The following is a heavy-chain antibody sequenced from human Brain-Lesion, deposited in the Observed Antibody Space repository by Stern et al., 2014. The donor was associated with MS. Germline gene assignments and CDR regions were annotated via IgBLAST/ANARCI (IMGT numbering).Heavy chain of an antibody. V-gene: IGHV4-4*02. J-gene: IGHJ3*02. CDR2: IYTRGGT. D-gene: IGHD1-14*01. CDR1: GGSISSSNW. Sequence: VQLVESGPGLVKPSGTLSLTCAVSGGSISSSNWWSWVRPSPRKGLEWIGGIYTRGGTKYNPSFESRVIISVDKSKNQFARKLSYVTAADTAVYYCARELPDLNAFDIWGQGTMVTVSS. CDR3: ARELPDLNAFDI.